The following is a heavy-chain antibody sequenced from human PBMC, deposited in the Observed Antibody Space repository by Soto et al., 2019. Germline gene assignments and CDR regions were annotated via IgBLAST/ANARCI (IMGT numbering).Heavy chain of an antibody. Sequence: GSLRLSCAASGFTFSSYWMSWVRQSPGKGLEWVANIKKDGSEKYYVDSVKGRFTVSRDNAKKSLYLQMNSLRAEDTALYYCAKSFSSNWYDYFDYWGQGSLVTVPS. CDR2: IKKDGSEK. CDR3: AKSFSSNWYDYFDY. D-gene: IGHD6-13*01. J-gene: IGHJ4*02. CDR1: GFTFSSYW. V-gene: IGHV3-7*03.